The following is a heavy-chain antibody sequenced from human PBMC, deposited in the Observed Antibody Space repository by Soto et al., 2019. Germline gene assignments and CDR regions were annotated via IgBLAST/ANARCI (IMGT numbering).Heavy chain of an antibody. CDR3: SSGYDYYYYYGMDV. CDR2: INPNSGCT. CDR1: GYTFTGYY. D-gene: IGHD5-12*01. V-gene: IGHV1-2*02. Sequence: ASVKVSCKASGYTFTGYYMHWVLQAPGQGLGWMGWINPNSGCTNYAQKFQGRVTMTRDTSISTAYMELSRLRSDDTAVYYCSSGYDYYYYYGMDVWGQGTTVTVSS. J-gene: IGHJ6*02.